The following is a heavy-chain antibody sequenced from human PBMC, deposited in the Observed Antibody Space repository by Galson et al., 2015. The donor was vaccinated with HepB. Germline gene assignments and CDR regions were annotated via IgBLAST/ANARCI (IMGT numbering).Heavy chain of an antibody. CDR2: ISSDGTDT. CDR3: TKDRSHSGSYVVFR. D-gene: IGHD1-26*01. J-gene: IGHJ4*02. CDR1: GFTFSSHY. Sequence: SLRLSCAASGFTFSSHYMHWVRQVPGKGLKWVSRISSDGTDTIYADSVRGRFTISRDNARNTLFLQMNSLRADDTGFYYCTKDRSHSGSYVVFRWGQGTLVTVSS. V-gene: IGHV3-74*01.